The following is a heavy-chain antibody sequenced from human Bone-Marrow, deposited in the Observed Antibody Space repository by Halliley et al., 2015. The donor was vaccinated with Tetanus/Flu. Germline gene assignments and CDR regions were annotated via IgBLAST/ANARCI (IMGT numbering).Heavy chain of an antibody. V-gene: IGHV3-15*06. CDR2: IKSMAAGGTT. Sequence: GKGRGWGGRIKSMAAGGTTNYAAPVKGKFTISRDDSENPLYLEMGNRKIEDTAVYFCSADGYWGQGTLVTVSS. J-gene: IGHJ4*02. CDR3: SADGY.